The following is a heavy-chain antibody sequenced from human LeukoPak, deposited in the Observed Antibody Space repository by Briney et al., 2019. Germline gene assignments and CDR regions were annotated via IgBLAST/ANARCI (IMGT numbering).Heavy chain of an antibody. V-gene: IGHV1-18*01. CDR3: ARVGATKSSSDRGWFDP. D-gene: IGHD5-12*01. Sequence: ASVKVSCKASGGTFSSYAISWVRQAPGQGLEWMGWISAYNGNTNYAQRLQGRVTMTTDTSTSTAYMELRGLRSDDTAVYYCARVGATKSSSDRGWFDPWGQGTLVTVSS. CDR2: ISAYNGNT. J-gene: IGHJ5*02. CDR1: GGTFSSYA.